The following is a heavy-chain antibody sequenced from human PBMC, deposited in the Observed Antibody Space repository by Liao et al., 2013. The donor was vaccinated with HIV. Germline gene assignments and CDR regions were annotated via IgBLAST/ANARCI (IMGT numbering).Heavy chain of an antibody. CDR1: GGSISSGSYY. V-gene: IGHV4-61*02. Sequence: QVQLQESGPGLVKPSQTLSLTCTVSGGSISSGSYYWSWIRQPAGKGLEWIGRIYTSGSTNYNPSLKSRVTISVDTSKNQFSLKLSSVTAADTAVYYCARARGGXVVPAELWFDPWGQGTLVTVSS. J-gene: IGHJ5*02. CDR2: IYTSGST. CDR3: ARARGGXVVPAELWFDP. D-gene: IGHD2-2*01.